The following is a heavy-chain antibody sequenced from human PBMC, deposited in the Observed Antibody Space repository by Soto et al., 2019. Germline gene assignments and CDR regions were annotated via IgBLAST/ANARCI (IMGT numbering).Heavy chain of an antibody. D-gene: IGHD2-15*01. Sequence: QVQLVQSGAEVKKPGSSVKVSCKASGGTFSSYTISWVRQAPGQGLEWMGRIIPILGIANYAQKFQGRVTITADKSTRPGYMELRSLRSEDTDVYYCARGRSCSGGSCPPGDWGQGTLVTVSS. CDR3: ARGRSCSGGSCPPGD. J-gene: IGHJ4*02. CDR2: IIPILGIA. CDR1: GGTFSSYT. V-gene: IGHV1-69*02.